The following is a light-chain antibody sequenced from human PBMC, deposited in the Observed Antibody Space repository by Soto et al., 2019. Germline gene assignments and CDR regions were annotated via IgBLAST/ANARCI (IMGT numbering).Light chain of an antibody. CDR1: SSDVGGYNS. CDR2: DAT. V-gene: IGLV2-14*01. J-gene: IGLJ2*01. Sequence: QSVLTQPASVSGSPGQSITISCTGTSSDVGGYNSVSWYQQHPGKAPKVMMYDATDRPSGVSNRFSGSKSGNTASLTISGLQADDEADYYCSSYTSSNTVVFGGGTKLTVL. CDR3: SSYTSSNTVV.